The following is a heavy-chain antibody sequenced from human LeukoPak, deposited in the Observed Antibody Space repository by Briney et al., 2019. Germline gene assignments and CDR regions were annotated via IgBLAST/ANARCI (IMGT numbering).Heavy chain of an antibody. CDR1: GGSISSYY. D-gene: IGHD6-19*01. CDR2: IYYSGST. J-gene: IGHJ4*02. Sequence: SETLSLTCRVSGGSISSYYWSWIRQPPGKGLEWIGYIYYSGSTNYNPSLKSRVTISLDTSKNQFSLKLSSVTAADTAAYYCARDMECSSGWYFDYWGQGTLVTVSS. CDR3: ARDMECSSGWYFDY. V-gene: IGHV4-59*01.